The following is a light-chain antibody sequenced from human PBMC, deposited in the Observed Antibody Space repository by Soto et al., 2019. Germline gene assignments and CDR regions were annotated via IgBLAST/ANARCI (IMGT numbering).Light chain of an antibody. V-gene: IGKV2-28*01. CDR3: MQALQSPLT. CDR2: LGS. Sequence: DIVMTQSPLSLPVTPGEPASISCRSSQSLLHSNGYNYLDWYLQKPGQSPQLLIYLGSNRASGVTDRFSGSGAGTDCTLKISRVAAEDVGVYYCMQALQSPLTFGRGTKLEIK. CDR1: QSLLHSNGYNY. J-gene: IGKJ2*01.